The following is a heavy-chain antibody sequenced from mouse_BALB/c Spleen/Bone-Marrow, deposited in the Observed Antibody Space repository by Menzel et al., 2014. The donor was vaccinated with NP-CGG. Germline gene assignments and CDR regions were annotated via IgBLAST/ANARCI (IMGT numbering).Heavy chain of an antibody. CDR2: FYPGSGSI. CDR3: ARHEGSYGSSYFDY. Sequence: AQVAESGAGLVKPGAAVKLSCKASSYTFTEYIIHWVNQRLGQGLEWIGWFYPGSGSIKHNEKFKDKVKLTADKYSSTVYMELSRMTSEDFAVYFCARHEGSYGSSYFDYWGQGTTLTVSS. CDR1: SYTFTEYI. D-gene: IGHD1-1*01. J-gene: IGHJ2*01. V-gene: IGHV1-62-2*01.